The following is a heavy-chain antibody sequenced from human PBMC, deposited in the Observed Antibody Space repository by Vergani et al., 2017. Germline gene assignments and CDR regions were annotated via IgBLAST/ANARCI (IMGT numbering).Heavy chain of an antibody. CDR3: VKDHPVFDE. CDR1: GFTLSNYG. CDR2: IQKDGIDK. Sequence: VQLVESGGGVVQRGGSLRLSCATSGFTLSNYGMHWVRQAPGKGLEWVAFIQKDGIDKFYADSVRGRFTISRDISKNTLYLEMNSLSAEDTALYHCVKDHPVFDEWGRGTLGSVS. V-gene: IGHV3-30*02. J-gene: IGHJ4*02.